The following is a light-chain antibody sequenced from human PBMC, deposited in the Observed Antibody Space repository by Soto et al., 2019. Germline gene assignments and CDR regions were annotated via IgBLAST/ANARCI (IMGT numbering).Light chain of an antibody. J-gene: IGKJ1*01. CDR1: QGITSW. CDR3: QQATSFPRT. CDR2: AAS. Sequence: DIQMTQSPSSVSASVGDRVTITCPASQGITSWLAWYQQKPGKAPKLLIYAASTLQAGVPSRFSGSGLGTDFTLTISSLQPEDFASYYCQQATSFPRTFGQGTKVEIK. V-gene: IGKV1-12*01.